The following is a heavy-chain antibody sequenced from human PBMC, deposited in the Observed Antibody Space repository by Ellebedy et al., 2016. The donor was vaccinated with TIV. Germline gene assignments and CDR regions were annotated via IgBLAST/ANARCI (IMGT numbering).Heavy chain of an antibody. Sequence: PGGSLRLSCAASGLTFSRYDMNWVRQAPGQGLEWVSYISSRSTTTNYADSVKGRFTISRDNAKNSLYLQMNSLRAEDKAVYYCARKILFYYGMDVWGQGTTVTVSS. CDR2: ISSRSTTT. CDR1: GLTFSRYD. J-gene: IGHJ6*02. V-gene: IGHV3-48*04. CDR3: ARKILFYYGMDV.